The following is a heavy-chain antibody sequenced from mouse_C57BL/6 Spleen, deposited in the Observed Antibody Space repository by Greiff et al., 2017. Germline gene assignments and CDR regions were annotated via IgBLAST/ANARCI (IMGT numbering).Heavy chain of an antibody. D-gene: IGHD2-5*01. CDR2: IDPSASYT. Sequence: QVQLQQPGAELVKPGASVKLSCKASGYTFTSYWMQWVKQRPGQGLEWIGEIDPSASYTNYNQKFKGKATLTVDTSSSTAYMQLSSLTSEYSAVYYCARAYYSNSDYWGQGTTLTVSS. CDR1: GYTFTSYW. CDR3: ARAYYSNSDY. J-gene: IGHJ2*01. V-gene: IGHV1-50*01.